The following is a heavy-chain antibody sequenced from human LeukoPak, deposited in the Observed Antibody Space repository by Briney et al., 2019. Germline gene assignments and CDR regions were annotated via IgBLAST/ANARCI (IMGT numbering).Heavy chain of an antibody. D-gene: IGHD3-3*01. V-gene: IGHV1-2*06. CDR2: INPNSGGT. J-gene: IGHJ3*02. CDR3: ASFGMETHDAFDI. Sequence: ASVKVSCKASGYTFTGYYMHWVRQAPGQGLEWMGRINPNSGGTNYAQKFQGRVTMTRDTSISTAYMELSGLRSDDTAVYYCASFGMETHDAFDIWGQGTMVTVSS. CDR1: GYTFTGYY.